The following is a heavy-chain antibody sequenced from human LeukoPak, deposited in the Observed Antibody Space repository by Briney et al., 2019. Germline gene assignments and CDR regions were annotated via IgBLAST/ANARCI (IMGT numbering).Heavy chain of an antibody. J-gene: IGHJ4*02. Sequence: GGSLRLSCAASGFTVSSNYMGWVRQAPGKGLEWVSVIFSGGNTYYADSVKGRFTISRDNAKNSVYLQMNSLRDEDTAVYYCVRDVRGGYSYWGQGTLVTVSS. CDR3: VRDVRGGYSY. V-gene: IGHV3-53*01. CDR2: IFSGGNT. D-gene: IGHD3-10*01. CDR1: GFTVSSNY.